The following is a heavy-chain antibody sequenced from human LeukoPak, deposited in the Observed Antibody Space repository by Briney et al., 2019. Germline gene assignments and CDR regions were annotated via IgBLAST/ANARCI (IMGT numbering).Heavy chain of an antibody. CDR2: IQYSGST. J-gene: IGHJ6*02. Sequence: SETLSLTCSVSDGSISNYYWTCIRQPPGKGLEWIGNIQYSGSTNFNPSLKSRVTVSVDTSKNQVSLKLRSVTAADTAVYYCARDSGLGYCSTTSCSYGLDVWGQGTTVFVS. V-gene: IGHV4-59*01. CDR3: ARDSGLGYCSTTSCSYGLDV. CDR1: DGSISNYY. D-gene: IGHD2-2*01.